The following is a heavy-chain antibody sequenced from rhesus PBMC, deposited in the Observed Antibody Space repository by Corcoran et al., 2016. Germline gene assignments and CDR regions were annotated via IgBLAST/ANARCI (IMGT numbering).Heavy chain of an antibody. J-gene: IGHJ4*01. V-gene: IGHV4-165*01. CDR1: GGSFSGYY. CDR3: ARGLVVADYFDY. Sequence: QVQLQESGPGLVKPSETLSLTCAVSGGSFSGYYWGWIRQPPGKGLVWIGEISGSSWTTAYTPSLKSRVTISTDTAQTQFSLKLSSVTAADTAVYYCARGLVVADYFDYWGQGVLVTVSS. D-gene: IGHD3-16*01. CDR2: ISGSSWTT.